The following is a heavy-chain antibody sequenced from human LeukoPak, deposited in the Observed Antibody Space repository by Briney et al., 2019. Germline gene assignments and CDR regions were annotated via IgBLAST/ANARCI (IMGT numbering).Heavy chain of an antibody. CDR2: ISSSSSYI. CDR1: GFTFSSYS. V-gene: IGHV3-21*01. J-gene: IGHJ4*02. Sequence: GGSLRLSCAASGFTFSSYSMNWVRQAPGKGLEWVSSISSSSSYIYYADSVKGRFTISRDNAKNSLYLQMNSLRAEDTAVYYCARVGRDRYNTPPSPPKHFDYWGQGTLVTVSS. CDR3: ARVGRDRYNTPPSPPKHFDY. D-gene: IGHD5-24*01.